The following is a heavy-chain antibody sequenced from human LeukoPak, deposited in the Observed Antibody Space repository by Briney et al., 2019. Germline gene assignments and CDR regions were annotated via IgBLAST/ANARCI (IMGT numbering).Heavy chain of an antibody. V-gene: IGHV3-23*01. Sequence: GGTLRLSCAASGFTFSSYGMSWVRQAPGKGLEWVSAISGSGGSTYYADSVKGRFTISRDNSKNTLYLQMNSLRAEDTAVYYCAKHLGFGETSFDYWGQGTLVTVSS. D-gene: IGHD3-10*01. CDR2: ISGSGGST. J-gene: IGHJ4*02. CDR3: AKHLGFGETSFDY. CDR1: GFTFSSYG.